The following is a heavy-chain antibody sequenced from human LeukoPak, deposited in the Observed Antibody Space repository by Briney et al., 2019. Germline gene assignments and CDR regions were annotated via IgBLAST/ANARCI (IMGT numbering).Heavy chain of an antibody. CDR1: GYSLSSGYH. V-gene: IGHV4-38-2*01. D-gene: IGHD4-11*01. Sequence: SETLSLTCSVSGYSLSSGYHWARFRPPPGKGLEWLGSIYQDGSTYYNLSLKSRVTLSVDTYKNQFSLKMKTVTVADRAVYYCARSEIDDYSRYWGQGTLVSVSS. CDR2: IYQDGST. CDR3: ARSEIDDYSRY. J-gene: IGHJ4*02.